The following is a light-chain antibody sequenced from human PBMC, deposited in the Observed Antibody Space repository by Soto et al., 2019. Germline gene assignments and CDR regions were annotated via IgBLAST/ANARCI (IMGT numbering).Light chain of an antibody. V-gene: IGKV1-5*03. CDR3: QQYNSHSRYD. CDR2: KAS. J-gene: IGKJ2*01. Sequence: DIQMTQSPSTLSASVGDRVTITCRASQSISSWLAWYQQKPGKAPKLLIYKASSLESGVPSRVSSSGSGTEFTLTISSMQPDDFETYYCQQYNSHSRYDFVQGTKLEIK. CDR1: QSISSW.